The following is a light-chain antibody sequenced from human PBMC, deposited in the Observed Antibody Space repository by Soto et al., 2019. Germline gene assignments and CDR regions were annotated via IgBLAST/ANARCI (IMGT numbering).Light chain of an antibody. J-gene: IGLJ2*01. Sequence: QSALTQPASVSGSPGQSITISCTGTSSDVGGYNDVSWYQQHPGKAPKLLIYEVSNRPSGVSNRFSGPKSGNTASLTISGLQAEDEGEYYCSSYTISSTHVVFGGGTKVTVL. CDR3: SSYTISSTHVV. CDR2: EVS. V-gene: IGLV2-14*01. CDR1: SSDVGGYND.